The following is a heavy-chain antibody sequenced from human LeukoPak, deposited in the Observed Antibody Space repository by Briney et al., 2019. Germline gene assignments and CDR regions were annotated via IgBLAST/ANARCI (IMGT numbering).Heavy chain of an antibody. D-gene: IGHD2-2*01. CDR3: ARSSRARAFDI. CDR2: INHSGST. CDR1: GGSFSGYY. V-gene: IGHV4-34*01. Sequence: SETLSLTCAVYGGSFSGYYWSWIRQPPGKGLEWIGEINHSGSTNYNPSLKSRVTISVDTSKNQFPLKLSSVTAADTAVYYCARSSRARAFDIWGQGTMVTVSS. J-gene: IGHJ3*02.